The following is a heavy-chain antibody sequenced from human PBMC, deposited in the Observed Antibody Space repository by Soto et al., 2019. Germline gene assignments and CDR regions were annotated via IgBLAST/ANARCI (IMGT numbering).Heavy chain of an antibody. D-gene: IGHD6-6*01. CDR3: ARDRLHTSSSITFDY. V-gene: IGHV1-18*01. Sequence: QVQLVQSGAEVKKPGASVKVSCKASGYTFTTYAISWVRQAPGQGLEWMGWISTYSGKTDYAQSRQGRVTMTTDTSTNTAYMELRSLRSDDTAVYYCARDRLHTSSSITFDYWGQGALVTVSS. CDR1: GYTFTTYA. J-gene: IGHJ4*02. CDR2: ISTYSGKT.